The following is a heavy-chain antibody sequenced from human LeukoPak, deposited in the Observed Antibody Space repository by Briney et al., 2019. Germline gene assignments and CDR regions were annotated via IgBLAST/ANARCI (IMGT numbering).Heavy chain of an antibody. D-gene: IGHD2-2*01. Sequence: ASVKVSCKASEYTFTTYDINWVRRASGQGLEWMGWMNPNSGNTQYAQKFQGRVTMTRNTSISTAYMELSSLTSEDTAVYYCARVRDCSSTTCFRSRGNWFDPWGQGTLVIVSS. CDR2: MNPNSGNT. CDR3: ARVRDCSSTTCFRSRGNWFDP. J-gene: IGHJ5*02. CDR1: EYTFTTYD. V-gene: IGHV1-8*01.